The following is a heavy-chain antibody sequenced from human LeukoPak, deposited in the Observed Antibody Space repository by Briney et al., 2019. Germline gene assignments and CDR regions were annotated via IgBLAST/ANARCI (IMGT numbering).Heavy chain of an antibody. J-gene: IGHJ6*02. CDR1: GYTLTSYD. CDR2: MNPNSGNT. Sequence: ASVKVSCKASGYTLTSYDINWVRQATGQGLEWMGWMNPNSGNTGYAQKFQGRVTMTRNTSISTAYMELSSLRSEDTAVYYCASQRPIRIDYDYVWGSYRLGSYYYGMDVWGQGTTVTVSS. D-gene: IGHD3-16*02. CDR3: ASQRPIRIDYDYVWGSYRLGSYYYGMDV. V-gene: IGHV1-8*01.